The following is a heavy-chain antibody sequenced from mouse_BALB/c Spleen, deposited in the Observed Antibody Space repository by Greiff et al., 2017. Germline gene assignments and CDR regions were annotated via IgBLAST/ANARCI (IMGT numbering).Heavy chain of an antibody. CDR3: ARGRDGNYEYFDV. CDR1: GFTFSSYA. Sequence: EVKLMESGGGLVKPGGSLKLSCAASGFTFSSYAMSWVRQTPEKRLEWVATISSGGSYTYYPDSVKGRFTISRDNAKNTLYLQMSSLRSEDTAMYYCARGRDGNYEYFDVWGAGTTVTVSS. D-gene: IGHD2-1*01. V-gene: IGHV5-9-3*01. CDR2: ISSGGSYT. J-gene: IGHJ1*01.